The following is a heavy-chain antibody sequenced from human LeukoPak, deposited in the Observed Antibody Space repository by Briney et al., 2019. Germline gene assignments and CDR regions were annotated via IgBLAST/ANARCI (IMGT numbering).Heavy chain of an antibody. CDR2: ISYDGSNK. CDR1: GFTFSTCA. CDR3: AKAPLSYHYYDSSGYPSGYFDY. Sequence: QPGGSLRLSCAASGFTFSTCAMHWVRQAPGKGLEWVAVISYDGSNKYYADSVKGRFTISRDNSKNTLYLQMNSLRAEDTAVYYCAKAPLSYHYYDSSGYPSGYFDYWGQGTLVTVSS. J-gene: IGHJ4*02. V-gene: IGHV3-30-3*01. D-gene: IGHD3-22*01.